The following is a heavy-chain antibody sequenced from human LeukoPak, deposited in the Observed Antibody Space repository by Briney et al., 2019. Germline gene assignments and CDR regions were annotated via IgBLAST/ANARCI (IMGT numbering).Heavy chain of an antibody. Sequence: PGGSLRLSCAASGFIFSSYGIHWVRQAPGKGLEWVAFISGSGRNTYYADSVKGRFTISRDNFRNTLSLQMNSLRPDDTAIYYCAKDEGVVLSTSFDFGHWGQGTLVAVSS. CDR1: GFIFSSYG. CDR3: AKDEGVVLSTSFDFGH. D-gene: IGHD3-10*01. CDR2: ISGSGRNT. J-gene: IGHJ4*02. V-gene: IGHV3-23*01.